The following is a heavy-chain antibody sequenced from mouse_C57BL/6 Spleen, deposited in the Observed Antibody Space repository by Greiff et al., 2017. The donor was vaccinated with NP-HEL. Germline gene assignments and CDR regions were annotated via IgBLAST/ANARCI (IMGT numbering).Heavy chain of an antibody. CDR1: GYAFSSYW. CDR3: ASLGLYHKGYYAMDY. CDR2: IYPGDGDT. Sequence: VKLLESGAELVKPGASVKISCKASGYAFSSYWMNWVKQRPGKGLEWIGQIYPGDGDTNYNGKFKGKATLTADKSSSTAYMQLSSLTSEDSAVYFCASLGLYHKGYYAMDYWGQGTSVTVSS. V-gene: IGHV1-80*01. J-gene: IGHJ4*01. D-gene: IGHD6-1*01.